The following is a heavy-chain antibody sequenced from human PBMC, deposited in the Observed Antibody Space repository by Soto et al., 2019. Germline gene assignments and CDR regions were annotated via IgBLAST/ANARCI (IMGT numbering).Heavy chain of an antibody. Sequence: AAVKVSCKTSGYHFTAYGLAWLRQAPGQRPEWVGWVSTNNADTNYAEKFQGGVTMTTDKSATTTYMELRSLRSDDTAVYYCARELNTDSSAYYSFAYWGQGTLVTVSS. CDR2: VSTNNADT. V-gene: IGHV1-18*01. D-gene: IGHD3-22*01. J-gene: IGHJ4*02. CDR3: ARELNTDSSAYYSFAY. CDR1: GYHFTAYG.